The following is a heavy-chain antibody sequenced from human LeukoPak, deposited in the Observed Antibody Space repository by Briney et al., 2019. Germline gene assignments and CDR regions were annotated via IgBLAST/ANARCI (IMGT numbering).Heavy chain of an antibody. CDR3: ARRPHTGENWFDP. CDR2: INPNSGGT. Sequence: ASVKVSCKASEYTFTGYYMHWVRQAPGQGLEWMGWINPNSGGTNYAQKFQGRVTMTRDTSISTAYMELSRLRSDDTAVYYCARRPHTGENWFDPWGQGTLVTVSS. J-gene: IGHJ5*02. D-gene: IGHD7-27*01. CDR1: EYTFTGYY. V-gene: IGHV1-2*02.